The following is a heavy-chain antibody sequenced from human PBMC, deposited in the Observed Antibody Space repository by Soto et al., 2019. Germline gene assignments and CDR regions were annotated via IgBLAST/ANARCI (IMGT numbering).Heavy chain of an antibody. CDR2: ISSTTNYI. J-gene: IGHJ4*02. Sequence: GGSLRLSCAASGFTFTRYSMNWVRQAPGKGLEWVSSISSTTNYIYYADSMKGRFTVSRDNAKNSVYLEMNSLSAEDTAVYYCVRATYFSDSSGYTRCFDYWGQGTLVTVSS. D-gene: IGHD3-22*01. V-gene: IGHV3-21*04. CDR3: VRATYFSDSSGYTRCFDY. CDR1: GFTFTRYS.